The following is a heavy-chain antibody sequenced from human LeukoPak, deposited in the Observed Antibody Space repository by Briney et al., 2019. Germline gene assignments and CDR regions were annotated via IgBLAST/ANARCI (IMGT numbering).Heavy chain of an antibody. CDR2: IYYRVST. CDR3: ARASSSSWYAKGVFDY. J-gene: IGHJ4*02. V-gene: IGHV4-39*07. CDR1: GGSISSSSYY. Sequence: KSSETLSLTCSVSGGSISSSSYYWGWIRQPPGKGLEWIGSIYYRVSTYYNPSLKSRLTISVDTSKNQFSLKLSSVTAADTAVYYCARASSSSWYAKGVFDYWGQGTLVTVSS. D-gene: IGHD6-13*01.